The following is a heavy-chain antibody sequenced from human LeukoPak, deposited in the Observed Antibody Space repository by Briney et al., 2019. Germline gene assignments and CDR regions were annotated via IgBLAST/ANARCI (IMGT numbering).Heavy chain of an antibody. J-gene: IGHJ4*02. V-gene: IGHV1-2*02. CDR1: GYTFTGYY. Sequence: ASVKVSCKSSGYTFTGYYLHWVRQAPGQSLEWLGWINPHSGGTNFAEKFQGGVTMTRDTSSSTAYLEVSRLTSDDTAVYYCGRALRTIITFGGLGHWGQGTLVTVSS. CDR3: GRALRTIITFGGLGH. CDR2: INPHSGGT. D-gene: IGHD3-16*01.